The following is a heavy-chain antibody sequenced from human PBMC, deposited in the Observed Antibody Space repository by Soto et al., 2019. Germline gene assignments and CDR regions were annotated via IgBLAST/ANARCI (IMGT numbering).Heavy chain of an antibody. CDR2: ISAYNGNT. D-gene: IGHD3-22*01. V-gene: IGHV1-18*01. CDR3: ARHRNWAKNYYDSSGYYYFDY. Sequence: SVKGPCNASGAPFISYAIVWVRRSPGQGLEWMGWISAYNGNTNYAQKLQCRVTMTTDTSASTAYLELRSLRSDDSGVYYCARHRNWAKNYYDSSGYYYFDYWGRVSRFTV. J-gene: IGHJ4*01. CDR1: GAPFISYA.